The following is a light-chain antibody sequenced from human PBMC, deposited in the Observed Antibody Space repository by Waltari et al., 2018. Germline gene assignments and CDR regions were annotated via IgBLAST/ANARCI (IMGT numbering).Light chain of an antibody. J-gene: IGKJ1*01. CDR3: MQSTQWPRT. Sequence: DVVMTQSPLSLTVTLGQPASISCRSSQGLIHGDGNTYLNWFQQRPGQSPRRLIYKVFNRESGVPDRFSGSGSGTDFTLKISRVEAEDVGFYYCMQSTQWPRTFGQGTKVQIK. CDR2: KVF. CDR1: QGLIHGDGNTY. V-gene: IGKV2-30*02.